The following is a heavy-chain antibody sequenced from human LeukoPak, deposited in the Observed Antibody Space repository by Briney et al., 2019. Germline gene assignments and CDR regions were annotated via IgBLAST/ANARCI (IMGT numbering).Heavy chain of an antibody. CDR3: ARAYYYGSGSMDY. CDR1: GGSFSSGSYY. CDR2: IYYSGST. V-gene: IGHV4-61*01. Sequence: SETLSLTCTVSGGSFSSGSYYWSWIRQPPGKGLEWIGYIYYSGSTNYNPSLKSRVTISVDTSKNQFSLKLNSVTAADTAVYYCARAYYYGSGSMDYWGQGTLVTVSS. D-gene: IGHD3-10*01. J-gene: IGHJ4*02.